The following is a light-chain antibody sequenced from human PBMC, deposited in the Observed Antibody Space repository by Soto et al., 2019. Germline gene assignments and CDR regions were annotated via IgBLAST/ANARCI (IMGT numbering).Light chain of an antibody. CDR1: QSIRYW. V-gene: IGKV1-5*01. CDR2: DAS. CDR3: QQYNILST. J-gene: IGKJ1*01. Sequence: DIQMTQSPSTLSASVGDRVTITCRASQSIRYWVAWYQHKPGKAPKLLIYDASTLESGVPTRFSGSGSGTEFTLTISSLHPDDLATYYCQQYNILSTFGQGTKVEI.